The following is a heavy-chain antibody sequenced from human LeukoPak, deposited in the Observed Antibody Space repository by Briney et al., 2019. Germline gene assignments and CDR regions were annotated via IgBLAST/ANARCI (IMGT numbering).Heavy chain of an antibody. D-gene: IGHD3-22*01. CDR1: GYSFTSYW. CDR3: ARQYDSGYPPVGFDY. CDR2: IYPGDSDT. V-gene: IGHV5-51*01. J-gene: IGHJ4*02. Sequence: PGESLKISCKASGYSFTSYWIGWVRQMPGRGLEWVGIIYPGDSDTRYSPSFQGQVTISADKSITTAYLHWSSLKASDTAMYYCARQYDSGYPPVGFDYWGQGILVTVSS.